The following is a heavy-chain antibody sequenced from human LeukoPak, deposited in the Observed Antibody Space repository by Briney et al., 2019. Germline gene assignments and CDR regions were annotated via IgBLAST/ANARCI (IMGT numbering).Heavy chain of an antibody. Sequence: GGSLRLSCAASGFTFSNYAMSWVRQAPGKGLAWVSSFSGSGGSTYYADSVKGRFTISRDNSKNTLYLQMNSLRAEDTAVYYCARDQGFSYYFYYMDVWGKGTTVTVSS. V-gene: IGHV3-23*01. CDR3: ARDQGFSYYFYYMDV. D-gene: IGHD3-3*01. CDR2: FSGSGGST. CDR1: GFTFSNYA. J-gene: IGHJ6*03.